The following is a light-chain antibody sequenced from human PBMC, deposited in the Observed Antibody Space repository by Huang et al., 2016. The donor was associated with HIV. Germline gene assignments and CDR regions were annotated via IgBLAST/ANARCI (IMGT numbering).Light chain of an antibody. Sequence: AIRMTQSPSSLSASTGDRVNITCRASQDINNFLAWYQQKPGKAPNLLIYAASILETWVPSRFSGSWSGTEFNLSISCLQSEDFATYYCQQYYSYRTFGQGTQVEIK. J-gene: IGKJ1*01. V-gene: IGKV1-8*01. CDR2: AAS. CDR1: QDINNF. CDR3: QQYYSYRT.